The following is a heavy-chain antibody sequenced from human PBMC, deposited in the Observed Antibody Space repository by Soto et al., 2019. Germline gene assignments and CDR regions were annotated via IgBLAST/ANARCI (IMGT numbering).Heavy chain of an antibody. J-gene: IGHJ4*02. V-gene: IGHV3-30*03. Sequence: QVQLVESGGGVVQPGRSLRLSCAASGVTFSSYGMHWVRQGPGKGLEWVAVILYDGSNKHYADSVKGRFTISRDNSKNTVYLQMNSPRAEDTAVYFCASEPSTVTTLYYFDYWGQGTLVTVSS. D-gene: IGHD4-17*01. CDR3: ASEPSTVTTLYYFDY. CDR1: GVTFSSYG. CDR2: ILYDGSNK.